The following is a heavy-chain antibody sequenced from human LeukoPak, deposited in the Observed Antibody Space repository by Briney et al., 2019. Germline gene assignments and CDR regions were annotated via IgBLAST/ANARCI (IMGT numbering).Heavy chain of an antibody. J-gene: IGHJ4*02. CDR3: ARERDGRFFDY. V-gene: IGHV3-7*01. Sequence: GGSLRLSCAVSGLTFRSYWMSWVRQAPGKGLEWVANINQEGSEKYFVDSVKGRFTISRDNAKNSLHLQMNTLRAEDTAVYYCARERDGRFFDYWGQGTLVTVSS. CDR1: GLTFRSYW. CDR2: INQEGSEK. D-gene: IGHD5-24*01.